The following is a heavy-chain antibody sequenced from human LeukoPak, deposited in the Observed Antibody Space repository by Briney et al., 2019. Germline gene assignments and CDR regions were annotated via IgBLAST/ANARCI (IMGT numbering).Heavy chain of an antibody. V-gene: IGHV3-23*01. Sequence: SGGSLRLSCAASGFTFDSYAMSWVRQAPGKGLEWVSAVSRFGGTTYYADSAKGRFTISRDNSKNTLYLQMNSLRAEDTAVYYCANERVWGQGTTVTVSS. CDR1: GFTFDSYA. CDR2: VSRFGGTT. CDR3: ANERV. J-gene: IGHJ6*02.